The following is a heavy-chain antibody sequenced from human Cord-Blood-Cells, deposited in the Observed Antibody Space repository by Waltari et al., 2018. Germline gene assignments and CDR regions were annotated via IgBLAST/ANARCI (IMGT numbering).Heavy chain of an antibody. CDR3: AREWFREYFDY. CDR2: KWDDGSNK. Sequence: QVQLVESGGGVVQPGRSLRLSCAASGFTFSSYGMHWVRQAPGKGLEGVALKWDDGSNKYYADSVTGRFTTSRDNSKNTLYLQMNSLRAEDTAVYYCAREWFREYFDYWGQGTLVTVSS. J-gene: IGHJ4*02. V-gene: IGHV3-33*01. D-gene: IGHD3-10*01. CDR1: GFTFSSYG.